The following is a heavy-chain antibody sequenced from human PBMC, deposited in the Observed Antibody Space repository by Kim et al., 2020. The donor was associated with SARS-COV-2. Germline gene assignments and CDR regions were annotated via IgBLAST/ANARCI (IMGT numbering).Heavy chain of an antibody. CDR1: GYTFTGYY. Sequence: ASVKVSCKASGYTFTGYYMHWVRQAPGQGLEWMGWINPNSGGTNYAQKFQGRVTMTRDTSISTAYMELSRLRSDDTAVYYCARVPPTDLYSSSSFRWFDPWGQGTLVTVSS. CDR2: INPNSGGT. J-gene: IGHJ5*02. D-gene: IGHD6-6*01. V-gene: IGHV1-2*02. CDR3: ARVPPTDLYSSSSFRWFDP.